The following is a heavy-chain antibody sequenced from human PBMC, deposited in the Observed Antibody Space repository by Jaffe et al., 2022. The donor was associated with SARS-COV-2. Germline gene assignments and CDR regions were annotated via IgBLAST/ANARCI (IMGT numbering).Heavy chain of an antibody. J-gene: IGHJ4*02. CDR3: ARDLVGVGPYSIDY. CDR1: GYTFITNA. Sequence: QVQLVQSGSELKKPGASVKVSCKASGYTFITNAMNWVRQAPGQGLEWMGWINTKTGNPTYAQGFTGRFVFSLDTSVSTAYLQISFLQAEDTAIYYCARDLVGVGPYSIDYWGQGTLVTVSS. V-gene: IGHV7-4-1*02. CDR2: INTKTGNP. D-gene: IGHD2-21*01.